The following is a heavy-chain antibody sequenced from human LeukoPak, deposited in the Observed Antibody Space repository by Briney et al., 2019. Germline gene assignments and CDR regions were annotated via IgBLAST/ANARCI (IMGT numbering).Heavy chain of an antibody. V-gene: IGHV4-59*12. CDR3: ARAYSGSLVY. CDR2: IYDSGST. Sequence: PSETLSLTCTVSGGSISSYYWSWIRQPPGKGLEWIGYIYDSGSTNYNPSLKSRVTISVDTSKNQFSLKLSSVTAADTAVYYCARAYSGSLVYWGQGTLVTVSS. CDR1: GGSISSYY. D-gene: IGHD1-26*01. J-gene: IGHJ4*02.